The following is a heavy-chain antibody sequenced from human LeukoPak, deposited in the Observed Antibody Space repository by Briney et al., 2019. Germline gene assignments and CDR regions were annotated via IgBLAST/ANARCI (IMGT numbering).Heavy chain of an antibody. V-gene: IGHV1-18*01. CDR2: ISAYNGNT. J-gene: IGHJ4*02. Sequence: ASVKVPCKASGYTFTSYGISWVRQAPGQGLEWMGWISAYNGNTNYAQKLQGRVTMTTDTSTSTAYMELRSLRSDDAAVYYCARVVVSNAVFDYWGQGTLVTVSS. D-gene: IGHD3-22*01. CDR3: ARVVVSNAVFDY. CDR1: GYTFTSYG.